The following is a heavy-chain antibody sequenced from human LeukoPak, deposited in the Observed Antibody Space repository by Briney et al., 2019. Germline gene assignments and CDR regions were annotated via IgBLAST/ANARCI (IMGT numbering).Heavy chain of an antibody. V-gene: IGHV3-23*01. CDR2: VSDSGSST. Sequence: PGGSLRLSCAASGFTFSSYAMHWVRPAPGRGLEWVSIVSDSGSSTYYADSVKGLFTISRDNSKNTLYLQMNSLRAEDSAIYYCAKRVSYSSGSHFDYWGQGTLVTVSS. D-gene: IGHD3-10*01. J-gene: IGHJ4*02. CDR3: AKRVSYSSGSHFDY. CDR1: GFTFSSYA.